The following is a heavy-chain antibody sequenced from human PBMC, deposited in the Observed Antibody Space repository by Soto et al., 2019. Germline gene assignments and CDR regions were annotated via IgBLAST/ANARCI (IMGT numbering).Heavy chain of an antibody. CDR2: ITWNSGHI. J-gene: IGHJ4*02. D-gene: IGHD3-22*01. V-gene: IGHV3-9*01. Sequence: SLRLSCGASGFNFDDSAMNWVRQVPGKGLEWVSGITWNSGHILYADSVKGRFTISRDNAKKSLYLELNSLRPEDTALYYCAKGRSSMIVVVMDYWGQGTPVTVSS. CDR1: GFNFDDSA. CDR3: AKGRSSMIVVVMDY.